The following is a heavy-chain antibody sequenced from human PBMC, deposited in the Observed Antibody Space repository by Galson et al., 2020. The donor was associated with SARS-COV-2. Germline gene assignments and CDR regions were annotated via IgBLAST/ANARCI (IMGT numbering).Heavy chain of an antibody. V-gene: IGHV4-39*01. CDR3: ARLPYYYDSSYAFDI. CDR2: IYYSGST. J-gene: IGHJ3*02. Sequence: SETLSLTCTVSAGSIRSSSYYWGWIRQHPGKGLEWIGSIYYSGSTYYNPSLKSRVTISVDTSKNQFSLKLSSVTAADTAVYYCARLPYYYDSSYAFDIWGQGTMVTVSS. CDR1: AGSIRSSSYY. D-gene: IGHD3-22*01.